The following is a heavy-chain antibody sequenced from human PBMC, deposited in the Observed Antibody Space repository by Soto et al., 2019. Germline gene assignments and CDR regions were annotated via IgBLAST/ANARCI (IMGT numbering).Heavy chain of an antibody. CDR1: GGSISSYY. CDR3: ARDRGLVVPYNWFDP. CDR2: IYYSGST. Sequence: SETLSLTCTVSGGSISSYYWSWIRQPPGKGLEWIGYIYYSGSTNYKPSLKSRVTISVDTSKNQFSLKLSSVTAADTAVYYCARDRGLVVPYNWFDPWGQGTLVTVSS. D-gene: IGHD2-2*01. J-gene: IGHJ5*02. V-gene: IGHV4-59*01.